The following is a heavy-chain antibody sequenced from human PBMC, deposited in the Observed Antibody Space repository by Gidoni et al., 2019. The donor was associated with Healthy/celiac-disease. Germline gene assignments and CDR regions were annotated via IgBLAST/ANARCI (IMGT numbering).Heavy chain of an antibody. Sequence: QVQLVESGGGVVQPGRSLRLSCAASGFTFSSYAMHWVRQAPGKGLEWVAVISYDGSNKYYADSVKGRFTISRDNSKNTLYLQMNSLRAEDTAVYYCARDPQPMYIVATENYGMDVWGQGTTVTVSS. CDR2: ISYDGSNK. CDR3: ARDPQPMYIVATENYGMDV. V-gene: IGHV3-30*04. D-gene: IGHD5-12*01. J-gene: IGHJ6*02. CDR1: GFTFSSYA.